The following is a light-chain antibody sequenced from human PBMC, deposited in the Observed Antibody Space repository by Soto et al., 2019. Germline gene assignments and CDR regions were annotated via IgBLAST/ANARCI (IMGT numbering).Light chain of an antibody. CDR2: GAS. CDR1: QIFTSNF. Sequence: EIVLTQSPGTLSLSPGERATLSCRASQIFTSNFLAWYQQKPGQAPRLLIYGASSRATGIPDRFSGSGSGTDFTLTISRLEPEDFAVYSCQQYDSSPRTLGGGTKVQIK. V-gene: IGKV3-20*01. CDR3: QQYDSSPRT. J-gene: IGKJ4*01.